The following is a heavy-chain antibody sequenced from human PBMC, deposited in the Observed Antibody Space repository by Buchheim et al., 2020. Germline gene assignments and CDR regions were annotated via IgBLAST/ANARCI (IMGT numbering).Heavy chain of an antibody. CDR1: GGSISGTF. CDR2: IHYSGST. Sequence: QVQLQESGPGLVKPSETLSLTCTVSGGSISGTFWSWIRQPPGKGLEWIGYIHYSGSTNYNPSLQSRVTISVNTSQNQFSLKLSSVTAADTAVYYCARYFCGGDCYNFDYWGQGTL. V-gene: IGHV4-59*01. J-gene: IGHJ4*02. CDR3: ARYFCGGDCYNFDY. D-gene: IGHD2-21*02.